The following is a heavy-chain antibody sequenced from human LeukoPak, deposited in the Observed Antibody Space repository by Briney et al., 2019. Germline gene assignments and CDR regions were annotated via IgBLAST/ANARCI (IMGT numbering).Heavy chain of an antibody. CDR3: ARAGGQWLI. J-gene: IGHJ4*02. CDR1: GGSFSGYY. Sequence: SETLSLTCAVYGGSFSGYYWSWIRQPPGKGLEWIGEINHSGSTNYNPPLKSRVTISVDTSKNQFSLKLSSVTAANTAVYYCARAGGQWLIWGQGTLVTVSS. D-gene: IGHD6-19*01. CDR2: INHSGST. V-gene: IGHV4-34*01.